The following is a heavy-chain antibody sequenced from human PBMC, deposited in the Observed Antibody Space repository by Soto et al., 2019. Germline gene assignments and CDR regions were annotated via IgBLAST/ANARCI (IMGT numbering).Heavy chain of an antibody. CDR3: ARAARRTFRSIDY. CDR2: INHSGST. V-gene: IGHV4-34*01. D-gene: IGHD6-6*01. Sequence: PSETLSLTCAVYGGSFSGYYWSWIRQPPGKGLEWIGEINHSGSTNYNPSLKSRVTISVDTSKNQFSLKLSSVTAADTAVYYCARAARRTFRSIDYWGQGTLVTVSS. J-gene: IGHJ4*02. CDR1: GGSFSGYY.